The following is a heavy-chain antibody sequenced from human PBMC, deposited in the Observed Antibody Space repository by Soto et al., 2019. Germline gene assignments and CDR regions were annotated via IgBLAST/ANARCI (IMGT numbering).Heavy chain of an antibody. CDR2: IYWNDDK. V-gene: IGHV2-5*01. Sequence: SGPTLVYPTQTLTLTCTFSGFSLSTSGVGVGWIRQPPGKALGWLAVIYWNDDKRYSPSLKSRLTITKDTSKNQVVLTMTNMDPVDTATYYCAHSNAYYYDSSGYYSSGPFDYWGQGTLVTVSS. J-gene: IGHJ4*02. CDR3: AHSNAYYYDSSGYYSSGPFDY. CDR1: GFSLSTSGVG. D-gene: IGHD3-22*01.